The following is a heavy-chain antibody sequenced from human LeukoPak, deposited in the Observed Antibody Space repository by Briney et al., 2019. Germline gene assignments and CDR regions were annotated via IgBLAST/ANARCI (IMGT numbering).Heavy chain of an antibody. Sequence: PSQTLSLTCTVSGGSISSGGYYWSWIRQPPGKGLEWIGYIYHSGSSYYNPSLKSRVTISVDRSKNQFSLKLSSVTAADTAVYYCAREGVAAAGTGDYWGQGTLVTVSS. CDR2: IYHSGSS. CDR1: GGSISSGGYY. D-gene: IGHD6-13*01. J-gene: IGHJ4*02. CDR3: AREGVAAAGTGDY. V-gene: IGHV4-30-2*01.